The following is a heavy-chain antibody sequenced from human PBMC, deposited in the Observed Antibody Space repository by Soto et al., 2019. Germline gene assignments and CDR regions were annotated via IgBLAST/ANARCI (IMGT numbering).Heavy chain of an antibody. CDR1: GFTFSSYW. J-gene: IGHJ4*02. D-gene: IGHD4-17*01. CDR3: ARDSDGDRTDFDY. Sequence: GGSLRLSCAASGFTFSSYWMSWVRQAPGKGLEWVANIKQDGSEKYYVDSVKGRFTISRDNAKNSLYLQMNSLRAEDTAVYYCARDSDGDRTDFDYWGQGTLVTVSS. CDR2: IKQDGSEK. V-gene: IGHV3-7*05.